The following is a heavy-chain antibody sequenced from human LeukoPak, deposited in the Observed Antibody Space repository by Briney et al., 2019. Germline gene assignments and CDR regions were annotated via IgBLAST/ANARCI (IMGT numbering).Heavy chain of an antibody. D-gene: IGHD2-15*01. J-gene: IGHJ6*02. V-gene: IGHV1-69*04. Sequence: SVKLSCNSAGAGFSSYAISWVRQAPGQGLEWMGRIIPILDIANYAQKFQGRVTITADKSTSTAYMELSSLRSEDTAVYYCARDGVIVVVVAATPDYYYGMDVWGQGTTVTVSS. CDR3: ARDGVIVVVVAATPDYYYGMDV. CDR1: GAGFSSYA. CDR2: IIPILDIA.